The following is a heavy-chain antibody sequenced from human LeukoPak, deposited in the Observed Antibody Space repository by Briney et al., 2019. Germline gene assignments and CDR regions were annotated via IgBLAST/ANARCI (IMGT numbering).Heavy chain of an antibody. V-gene: IGHV4-4*07. CDR3: ATSLVGQIAQAVFDT. D-gene: IGHD2-15*01. CDR1: GGSISSYY. J-gene: IGHJ5*02. CDR2: IYITGNT. Sequence: SETLSLTCTVSGGSISSYYWSWIRQPAGRGLEWIGRIYITGNTNYNASLKSRVTMSIDPPKNQFSLQLGSVTAADTAVYYCATSLVGQIAQAVFDTWGEGTLVTVSS.